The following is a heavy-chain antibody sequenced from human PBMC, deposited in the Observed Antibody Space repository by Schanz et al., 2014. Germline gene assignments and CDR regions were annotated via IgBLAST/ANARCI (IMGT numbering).Heavy chain of an antibody. D-gene: IGHD4-17*01. CDR1: GFTFSSHW. J-gene: IGHJ3*02. CDR2: IKSDGSST. V-gene: IGHV3-74*02. Sequence: EVHLLESGGGLVQPGGSLRLSCAASGFTFSSHWMHWVRQVPGKGLVWVSRIKSDGSSTSYADSVKGRFTISRDNAKNTLYLQMNSLRAEDTAVYYCARKMKLGVYGGKGHDSLDIWGQGTMVTVSS. CDR3: ARKMKLGVYGGKGHDSLDI.